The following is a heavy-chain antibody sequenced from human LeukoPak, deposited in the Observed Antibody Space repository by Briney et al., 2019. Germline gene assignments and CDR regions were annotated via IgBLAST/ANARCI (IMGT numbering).Heavy chain of an antibody. CDR2: MNPNSGNT. J-gene: IGHJ6*03. Sequence: GASVKVSCKASGYTFTSYDINWVRQATGQGLEWMGWMNPNSGNTGYAQKFQGRVTMTRNTSISTAYMELSSLRSEDTAVYYCARGVRAARRQKPYYYYMDVWGKGTTVTVSS. V-gene: IGHV1-8*01. CDR1: GYTFTSYD. CDR3: ARGVRAARRQKPYYYYMDV. D-gene: IGHD6-6*01.